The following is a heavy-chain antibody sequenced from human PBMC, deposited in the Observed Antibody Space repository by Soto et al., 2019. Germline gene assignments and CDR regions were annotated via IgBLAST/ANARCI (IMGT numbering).Heavy chain of an antibody. D-gene: IGHD3-3*01. CDR1: GGDINGYY. J-gene: IGHJ5*02. V-gene: IGHV4-4*07. CDR3: ARGQRFSEWFDP. Sequence: QVHLQESGPGLVKPSETLSLTCTVSGGDINGYYWTWIRQPAGKGLEWIGRIYSSGSTKYNPSLQSRVTMSLDMSKNQFSLSLTSVTAADTDVYYCARGQRFSEWFDPWGQGTLVTVSS. CDR2: IYSSGST.